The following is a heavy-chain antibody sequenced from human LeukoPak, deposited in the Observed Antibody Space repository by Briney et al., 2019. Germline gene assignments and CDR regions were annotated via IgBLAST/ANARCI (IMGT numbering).Heavy chain of an antibody. CDR1: GGSISSGGYY. D-gene: IGHD2-15*01. Sequence: SETLSLTCTVSGGSISSGGYYWSWIRQHPGKGLEWIGYIYYSGSTYYNPSHKSRVTISVDTSKNQFSLKLSSVTAADTAVYYCAREVAAKSDYFDYWGQGTLVTVSS. CDR3: AREVAAKSDYFDY. CDR2: IYYSGST. J-gene: IGHJ4*02. V-gene: IGHV4-31*03.